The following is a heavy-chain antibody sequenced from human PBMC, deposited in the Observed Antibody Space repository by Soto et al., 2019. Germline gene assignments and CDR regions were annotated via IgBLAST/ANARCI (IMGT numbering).Heavy chain of an antibody. CDR1: GGSISSSSYY. CDR2: IYYSGST. J-gene: IGHJ5*02. D-gene: IGHD3-3*02. CDR3: ASPKIAFYKWFDP. Sequence: QLQLQESGPGLVKPSETLSLTCTVSGGSISSSSYYWGWIRQPPGKGLEWIGSIYYSGSTYYNPSLKSRVTISVDTSKTPFSLKLSSVTAADTAVYYCASPKIAFYKWFDPWGQGTLVTVSS. V-gene: IGHV4-39*01.